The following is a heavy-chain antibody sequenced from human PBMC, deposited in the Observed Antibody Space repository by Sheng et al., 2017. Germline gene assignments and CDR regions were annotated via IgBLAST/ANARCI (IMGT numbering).Heavy chain of an antibody. CDR2: ISYDGNNK. D-gene: IGHD3-22*01. CDR3: ARDDYYVYDRSGYDFDD. Sequence: QVLLVESGGGVVQPGRSLRLSCAASGFTFRNDAMHWVRQAPGKGPEWVAMISYDGNNKYYADSVKGRFTISRDNSKNTLYLQMNSLRAEDTAMYYCARDDYYVYDRSGYDFDDWGQGTLVTVSS. J-gene: IGHJ4*02. V-gene: IGHV3-30-3*01. CDR1: GFTFRNDA.